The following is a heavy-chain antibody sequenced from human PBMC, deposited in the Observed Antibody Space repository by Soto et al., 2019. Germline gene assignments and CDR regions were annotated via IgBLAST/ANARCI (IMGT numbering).Heavy chain of an antibody. V-gene: IGHV1-69*13. Sequence: GASVKVSCKASGGTFSSYAISWVRQAPGQGLEWMGGIIPIFGTANYAQKLQGRVTITADESTSTAYMELSSLRSEDTAVYYCARDRRPYYASAARDAFDIWGQGTMVTVSS. CDR2: IIPIFGTA. CDR1: GGTFSSYA. J-gene: IGHJ3*02. CDR3: ARDRRPYYASAARDAFDI. D-gene: IGHD1-26*01.